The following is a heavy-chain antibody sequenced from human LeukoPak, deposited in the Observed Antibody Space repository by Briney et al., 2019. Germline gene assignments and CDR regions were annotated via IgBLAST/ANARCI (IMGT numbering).Heavy chain of an antibody. CDR2: IKQDGSEK. CDR3: AREGVGATDDAFDI. D-gene: IGHD1-26*01. CDR1: GFTFSSYW. J-gene: IGHJ3*02. V-gene: IGHV3-7*05. Sequence: GGSLRLSCAASGFTFSSYWMTWVRQAPGKGLEWVAKIKQDGSEKYYVDSVKGRFTISRDNAKNSLYLQMNGLRAEDTAVYYCAREGVGATDDAFDIWGQGTMVTVSS.